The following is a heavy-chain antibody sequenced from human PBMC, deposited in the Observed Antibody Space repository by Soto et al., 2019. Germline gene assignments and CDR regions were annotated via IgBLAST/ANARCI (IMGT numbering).Heavy chain of an antibody. V-gene: IGHV3-23*01. CDR3: AKSPDATDILTGYYYFDY. Sequence: PGGSLRLSCAASGFTFSSYAMSWVRQAPGKGLEWVSAISGSGGSTYYADSVKGRFTISRDNSKNTLYLQMNSLRAEDTAVYYCAKSPDATDILTGYYYFDYWGQGTLVTVSS. CDR2: ISGSGGST. CDR1: GFTFSSYA. D-gene: IGHD3-9*01. J-gene: IGHJ4*02.